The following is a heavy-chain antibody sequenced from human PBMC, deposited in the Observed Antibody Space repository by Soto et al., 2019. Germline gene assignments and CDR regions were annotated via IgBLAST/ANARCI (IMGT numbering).Heavy chain of an antibody. Sequence: PGESLKISCKGSGYSFTSYWISWVRQMPGKGLEWMGRIDPSDSHTNYSPSFQGHVTISADKSISTAYLQWSSLKASDTAMYYCASWSYGSGPAHYGMDVWGQGTTVTVSS. J-gene: IGHJ6*02. D-gene: IGHD3-10*01. CDR3: ASWSYGSGPAHYGMDV. CDR1: GYSFTSYW. V-gene: IGHV5-10-1*01. CDR2: IDPSDSHT.